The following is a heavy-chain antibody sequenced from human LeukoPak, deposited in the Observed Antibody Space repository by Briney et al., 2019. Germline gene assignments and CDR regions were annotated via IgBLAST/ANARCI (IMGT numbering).Heavy chain of an antibody. J-gene: IGHJ4*02. CDR1: GGSFSGYY. CDR2: INHSGST. Sequence: SETLSLTCAVYGGSFSGYYWSWIRQPPGKGLEWIGEINHSGSTNYNPSLKSRVIISVDTSKNQFSLKLSSVTAADTAVYYCARVTYSSSWYLLGYWGQGTLVTVPS. CDR3: ARVTYSSSWYLLGY. D-gene: IGHD6-13*01. V-gene: IGHV4-34*01.